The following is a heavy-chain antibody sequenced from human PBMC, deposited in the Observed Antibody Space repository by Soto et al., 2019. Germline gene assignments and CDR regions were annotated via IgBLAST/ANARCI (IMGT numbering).Heavy chain of an antibody. CDR2: IYYSGST. CDR1: GGSTSSYY. V-gene: IGHV4-59*01. D-gene: IGHD5-18*01. J-gene: IGHJ6*02. CDR3: ARPLYSYGPMDV. Sequence: TSETLSLTCSVSGGSTSSYYWSWIRQPPGKGLEWIGYIYYSGSTNYNPSLKSRVTISVDTSKNQFSLKLSSVTAADTAVYYCARPLYSYGPMDVWGQGTTVTVSS.